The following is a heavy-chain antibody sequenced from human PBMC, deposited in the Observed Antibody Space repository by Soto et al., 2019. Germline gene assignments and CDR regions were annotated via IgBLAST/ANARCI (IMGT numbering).Heavy chain of an antibody. Sequence: GGSLRLSCAASGFTFSSYSMNWVHQAPGKGLEWVSSISSSSSYIYYADSVKGRFTISRDNAKNSLYLQMNSLRAEDTAVYYCARGRYFDWFDAFDIWGQGTMVTVSS. J-gene: IGHJ3*02. CDR3: ARGRYFDWFDAFDI. CDR2: ISSSSSYI. D-gene: IGHD3-9*01. V-gene: IGHV3-21*01. CDR1: GFTFSSYS.